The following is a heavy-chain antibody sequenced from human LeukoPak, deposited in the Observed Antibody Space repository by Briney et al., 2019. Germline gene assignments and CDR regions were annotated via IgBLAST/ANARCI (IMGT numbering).Heavy chain of an antibody. D-gene: IGHD4-17*01. CDR1: GGSISSSSYY. V-gene: IGHV4-39*01. CDR2: IYYSGST. CDR3: ARHGVVADGDSVSVVGSFDY. J-gene: IGHJ4*02. Sequence: SETLSLTCTVSGGSISSSSYYWGWIRQPPGKGLEWIGSIYYSGSTYYNPSLKSRVTISVDTSKNQFSLKMSSVTAADTAVYYCARHGVVADGDSVSVVGSFDYWGQGTLVTVSS.